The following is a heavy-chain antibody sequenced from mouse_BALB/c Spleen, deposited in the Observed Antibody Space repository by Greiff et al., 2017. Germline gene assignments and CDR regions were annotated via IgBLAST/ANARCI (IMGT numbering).Heavy chain of an antibody. J-gene: IGHJ4*01. CDR2: IYPGNSDT. CDR3: TGGHGNYAMDY. V-gene: IGHV1-5*01. D-gene: IGHD2-1*01. CDR1: GYSFTSYW. Sequence: VHVKQSGTVLARPGASVKMSCKASGYSFTSYWMHWVKQRPGQGLEWIGAIYPGNSDTSYNQKFKGKAKLTAVTSASTAYMELSSLTNEDSAVYYCTGGHGNYAMDYWGQGTSVTVSS.